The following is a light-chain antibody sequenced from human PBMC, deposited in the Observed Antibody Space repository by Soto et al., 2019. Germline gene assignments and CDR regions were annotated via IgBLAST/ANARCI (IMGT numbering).Light chain of an antibody. J-gene: IGLJ1*01. V-gene: IGLV2-23*01. CDR1: SSDVGSYNL. Sequence: QSALTQPASVSGSPGQSITISCTGTSSDVGSYNLVSWYQQHPDKAPKLMIFDGSLRPSGVSNRFSGSKFGNTAPLTISGLQAEDEADYYCCSYADSSTLVFGTRTKLTVL. CDR3: CSYADSSTLV. CDR2: DGS.